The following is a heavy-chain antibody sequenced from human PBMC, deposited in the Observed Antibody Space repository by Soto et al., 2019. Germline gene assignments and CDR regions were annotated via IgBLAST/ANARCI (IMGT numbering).Heavy chain of an antibody. CDR2: IYYIGST. D-gene: IGHD5-12*01. J-gene: IGHJ5*02. CDR3: ARVRRDGYNKSNWFDP. CDR1: GGSISSGGYY. V-gene: IGHV4-61*08. Sequence: SETLSLTCTVSGGSISSGGYYWSWIRQHPGKGLEWIGYIYYIGSTNYNPSLKSRVTISVDTSKNQFSLKLSSVTAADTAVYYCARVRRDGYNKSNWFDPWGQGTLVTVSS.